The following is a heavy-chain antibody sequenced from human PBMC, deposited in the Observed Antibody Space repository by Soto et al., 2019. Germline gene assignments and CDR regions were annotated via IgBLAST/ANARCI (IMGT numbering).Heavy chain of an antibody. Sequence: ASVKLSCKASRYTFTSYAMHRVRQAPGQRLEWMGWINAGNGNTKYSQKFQGRVTITRDTSASTAYMELSSMRSEDTAVYYCARSLAYCSGGSCYSPGPFDYWGQGTLVTVSS. CDR2: INAGNGNT. CDR1: RYTFTSYA. CDR3: ARSLAYCSGGSCYSPGPFDY. V-gene: IGHV1-3*01. J-gene: IGHJ4*02. D-gene: IGHD2-15*01.